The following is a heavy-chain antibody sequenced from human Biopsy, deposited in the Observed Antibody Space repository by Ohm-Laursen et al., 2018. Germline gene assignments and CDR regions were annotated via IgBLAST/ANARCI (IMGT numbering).Heavy chain of an antibody. CDR2: IYYSGSI. Sequence: TLSLTCTVSRASISNGGYSWSWIRQPPGKGLEWIGYIYYSGSINYNPSLKGRVTISLDTSKNQFSLKLSSVTAADTAVYYCASMPAAIHEPNYSYYGMHVWGQGTTVTVSS. V-gene: IGHV4-61*08. J-gene: IGHJ6*02. D-gene: IGHD2-2*02. CDR3: ASMPAAIHEPNYSYYGMHV. CDR1: RASISNGGYS.